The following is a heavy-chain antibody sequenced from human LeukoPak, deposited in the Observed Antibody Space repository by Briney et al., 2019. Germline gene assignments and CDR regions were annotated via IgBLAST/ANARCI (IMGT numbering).Heavy chain of an antibody. V-gene: IGHV3-30*18. CDR2: ISYDGSNK. Sequence: GGSLRLSCAASGFTFSSYVMSWVRQAPGKGLEWVAVISYDGSNKYYADSVKGRFTISRDNSKNTLYLQMNSLRAEDTAVYYCVKELVVGATVIFDYWGQGTLVTVSS. D-gene: IGHD1-26*01. J-gene: IGHJ4*02. CDR1: GFTFSSYV. CDR3: VKELVVGATVIFDY.